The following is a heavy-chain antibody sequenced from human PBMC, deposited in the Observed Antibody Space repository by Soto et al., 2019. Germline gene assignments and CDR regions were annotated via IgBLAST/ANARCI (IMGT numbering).Heavy chain of an antibody. CDR1: GFTFSSYA. J-gene: IGHJ6*02. V-gene: IGHV3-23*01. Sequence: GGSLRLSCAASGFTFSSYAMSWVRQAPGKGLEWVSAISGSGGSTYYADSVKGRLTISRDNSKNTLYLQMNSLRAEDTAVYYCAKGGLMITFGGVIVDYYGMDVWGQGTTVTVS. D-gene: IGHD3-16*02. CDR3: AKGGLMITFGGVIVDYYGMDV. CDR2: ISGSGGST.